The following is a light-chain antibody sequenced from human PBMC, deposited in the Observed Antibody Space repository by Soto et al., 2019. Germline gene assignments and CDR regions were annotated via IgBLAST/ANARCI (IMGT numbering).Light chain of an antibody. J-gene: IGKJ1*01. CDR1: QSVSNNY. Sequence: IVLTQSPGTLSLSPGERATLSCRASQSVSNNYLAWYQQKPGQAPRLLIYGASSGATGIPDRFSGSGSGTDFTLTISRLEAEDFAVYYCQQYGSSWTFGQGTKVDI. CDR2: GAS. CDR3: QQYGSSWT. V-gene: IGKV3-20*01.